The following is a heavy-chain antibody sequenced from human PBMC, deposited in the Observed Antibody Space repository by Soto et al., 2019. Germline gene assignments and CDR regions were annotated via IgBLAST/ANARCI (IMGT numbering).Heavy chain of an antibody. CDR2: ISGSGGST. V-gene: IGHV3-23*01. CDR3: AKNPPNIGYSSGWSLFWD. D-gene: IGHD6-19*01. Sequence: EVQLLESGGGLVQPGGSLRLSCAASGFIFSNYAMSWVRQAPGKGLEWVSGISGSGGSTDYADSVKGRFSISRDNPKNTLYLQMNSLRAEDTAVYYCAKNPPNIGYSSGWSLFWDWGQGTLVTVSS. CDR1: GFIFSNYA. J-gene: IGHJ4*02.